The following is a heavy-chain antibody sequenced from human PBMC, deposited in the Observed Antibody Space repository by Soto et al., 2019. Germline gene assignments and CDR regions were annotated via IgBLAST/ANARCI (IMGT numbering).Heavy chain of an antibody. CDR1: GGSFSGYY. D-gene: IGHD2-15*01. CDR3: ARVGCSGGSCYSSLGY. J-gene: IGHJ4*02. Sequence: SETLSLTCAVYGGSFSGYYWSWIRQPPGKGLEWIGEINHSGSTNYNPSLKSRVTISVDTSKNQFSLKLSSVTAADTAVYYCARVGCSGGSCYSSLGYWGQGTLVTVSS. CDR2: INHSGST. V-gene: IGHV4-34*01.